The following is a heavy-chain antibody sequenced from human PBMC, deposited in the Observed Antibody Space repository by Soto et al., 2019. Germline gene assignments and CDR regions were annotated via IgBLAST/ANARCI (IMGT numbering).Heavy chain of an antibody. V-gene: IGHV1-18*01. CDR3: AATTSIAFGLRD. CDR2: SSALNGFT. J-gene: IGHJ4*02. Sequence: QLQLVQSGSEVKKPGASVKVSCKTSGFTFTNYGFTWVRQAPGKGLEWMGWSSALNGFTNDAQDFQGRVTLTTDSSTNTAYMELRGLRSDDTAFYYCAATTSIAFGLRDCGQGTLVSVAS. D-gene: IGHD6-6*01. CDR1: GFTFTNYG.